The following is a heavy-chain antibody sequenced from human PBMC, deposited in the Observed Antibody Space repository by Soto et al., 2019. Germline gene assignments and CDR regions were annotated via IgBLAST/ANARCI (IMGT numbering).Heavy chain of an antibody. J-gene: IGHJ4*02. CDR1: GFTFSSYS. CDR2: ISSSSSYI. CDR3: ARPSVAGTH. Sequence: EVQLVESGGGLVKPGGSLRLSCAASGFTFSSYSMNWVRQAPGKGLEWVSSISSSSSYIYYADSVKGRFTISRDNAKNSLYLQMNSVRAEDTAAYYCARPSVAGTHWGQGTLVTVSS. D-gene: IGHD6-19*01. V-gene: IGHV3-21*03.